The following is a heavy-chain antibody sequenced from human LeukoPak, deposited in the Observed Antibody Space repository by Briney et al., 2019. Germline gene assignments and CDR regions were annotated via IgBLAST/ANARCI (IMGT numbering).Heavy chain of an antibody. CDR3: ARLMVGATSVDS. J-gene: IGHJ4*02. Sequence: PSATLSLTCTVSGDSISSSSYYWSWIRQPPGKGLEWIGNIYYSGRTYSNPSLLSRLSISVDTSKNQFFLNLNSVTAADTALYYCARLMVGATSVDSWGQGTLVTVSS. V-gene: IGHV4-39*01. CDR2: IYYSGRT. CDR1: GDSISSSSYY. D-gene: IGHD1-26*01.